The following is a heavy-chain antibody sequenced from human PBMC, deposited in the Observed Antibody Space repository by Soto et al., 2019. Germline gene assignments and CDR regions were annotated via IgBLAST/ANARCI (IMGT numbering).Heavy chain of an antibody. CDR1: GFSFSDYY. D-gene: IGHD2-2*01. Sequence: GGSLRLSCAASGFSFSDYYMNWIRQAPGKGLEWLSYISSGGTIIYYADSVKGRFTVSRDNAKNSLYLQMNSLRAEDTAVYYFARDLSIVVVPAASHWFDPWGQGTLVTVSS. CDR2: ISSGGTII. CDR3: ARDLSIVVVPAASHWFDP. V-gene: IGHV3-11*01. J-gene: IGHJ5*02.